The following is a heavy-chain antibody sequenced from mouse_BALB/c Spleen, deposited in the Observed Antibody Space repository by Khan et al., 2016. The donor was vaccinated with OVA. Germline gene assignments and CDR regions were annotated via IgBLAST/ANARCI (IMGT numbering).Heavy chain of an antibody. CDR3: ARRGLRWDFDY. J-gene: IGHJ2*01. D-gene: IGHD1-1*01. V-gene: IGHV1-7*01. CDR1: GYTFINYW. CDR2: INPSTGYT. Sequence: VQLQQSGAELAKPGASVKMSCKASGYTFINYWMPWVKQRPGQGLEWIGYINPSTGYTEYNQKFKDKATLTADKSSSTAYMQLSSLTSEDSAVYYYARRGLRWDFDYWGQGTTLTVSS.